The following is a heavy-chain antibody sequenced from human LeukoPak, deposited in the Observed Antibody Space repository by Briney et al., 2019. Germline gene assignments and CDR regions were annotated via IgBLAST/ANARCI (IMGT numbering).Heavy chain of an antibody. Sequence: ASVKVSCKASGYTFTGYCMHWVRQAPGQGLEWMGWINPNSGGTNYAQKFQGRVTMTRDTSISTAYMELSRLRSDDTAVYYCARDQGPVRLKVGDTGFDYWGQGTLVTVSS. CDR3: ARDQGPVRLKVGDTGFDY. CDR1: GYTFTGYC. D-gene: IGHD1-26*01. J-gene: IGHJ4*02. V-gene: IGHV1-2*02. CDR2: INPNSGGT.